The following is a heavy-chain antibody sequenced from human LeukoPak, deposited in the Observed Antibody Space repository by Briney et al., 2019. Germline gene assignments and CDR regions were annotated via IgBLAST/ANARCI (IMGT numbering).Heavy chain of an antibody. CDR1: GFTFSSYS. Sequence: GGSLRLSCAASGFTFSSYSMNWVRQAPGKGLEWVSSISSSSSYIYYADSVKGRFTISRDNAKNSLYLQVNSLRAEDTAVCYCAREYDILTGYIRFYGMDVWGQGTTVTVSS. CDR2: ISSSSSYI. CDR3: AREYDILTGYIRFYGMDV. J-gene: IGHJ6*02. V-gene: IGHV3-21*01. D-gene: IGHD3-9*01.